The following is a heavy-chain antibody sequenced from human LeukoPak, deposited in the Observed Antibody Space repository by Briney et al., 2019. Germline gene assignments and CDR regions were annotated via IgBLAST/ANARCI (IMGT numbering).Heavy chain of an antibody. CDR2: IIPIFGTA. Sequence: ASVKVSCKASGGTFSSYAISWVRQAPGQGLEWMGGIIPIFGTANYAQKFQGRVTITADKSTSTAYMELSSLRSEDTAVYYCARLAAAGTDADYWGQGSLVTV. V-gene: IGHV1-69*06. CDR3: ARLAAAGTDADY. J-gene: IGHJ4*02. CDR1: GGTFSSYA. D-gene: IGHD6-13*01.